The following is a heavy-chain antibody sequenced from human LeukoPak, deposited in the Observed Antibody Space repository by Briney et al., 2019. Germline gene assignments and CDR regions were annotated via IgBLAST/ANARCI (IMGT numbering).Heavy chain of an antibody. V-gene: IGHV4-61*02. CDR1: GGSISSGGYY. CDR3: ARHGFLEEEGYDY. D-gene: IGHD2-2*03. J-gene: IGHJ4*02. CDR2: IYTSGST. Sequence: PSETLSLTCTVSGGSISSGGYYWTWIRQPAGKGLEWIGRIYTSGSTNYKPSLKSRVTISVDTSKNQFSLKLTSVAAADTAVYYCARHGFLEEEGYDYWGQGILVTVSS.